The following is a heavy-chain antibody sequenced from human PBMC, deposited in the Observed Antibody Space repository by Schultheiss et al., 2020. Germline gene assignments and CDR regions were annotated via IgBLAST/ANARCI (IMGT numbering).Heavy chain of an antibody. CDR1: GFTFSSCA. Sequence: GGSLRLSCADPGFTFSSCAMNWVRQAPGKELEWVSAIGGSGGTTYYADSVKGRFTISRDNSKNTLYLQMSRLRAEDTAVYYCAKMNHDFWSGDSYGMDVWGQGTTVTVS. V-gene: IGHV3-23*01. D-gene: IGHD3-3*01. J-gene: IGHJ6*02. CDR2: IGGSGGTT. CDR3: AKMNHDFWSGDSYGMDV.